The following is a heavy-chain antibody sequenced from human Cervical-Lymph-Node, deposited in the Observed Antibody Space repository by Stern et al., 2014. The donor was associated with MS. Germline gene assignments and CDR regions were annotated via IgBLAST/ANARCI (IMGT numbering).Heavy chain of an antibody. CDR1: GGTFSSYA. V-gene: IGHV1-69*01. Sequence: VQLVQSGAEVKKPGSSVKVSCKASGGTFSSYAISWVRQAPGQGLEWMGGIIPIFGTANYAQKFKGRTTITADEATSTASMELSSLRSEDTAVYYCARGELKEGLVRGMDVWGQGTTVTVSS. D-gene: IGHD1-26*01. CDR2: IIPIFGTA. CDR3: ARGELKEGLVRGMDV. J-gene: IGHJ6*02.